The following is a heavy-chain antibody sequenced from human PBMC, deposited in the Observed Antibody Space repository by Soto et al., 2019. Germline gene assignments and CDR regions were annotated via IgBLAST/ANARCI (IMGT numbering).Heavy chain of an antibody. Sequence: PGGSLRLSCAASGFTFSSYDMHWVRQATGKGLEWVSAIGTAGDTYYPGSVKGRFTISRDNTKNSLYLEMSSLTSDDTAFYYCARDSYDVLTGQKRFFDSWGQGTLVTVSS. J-gene: IGHJ4*02. V-gene: IGHV3-13*01. D-gene: IGHD3-9*01. CDR3: ARDSYDVLTGQKRFFDS. CDR1: GFTFSSYD. CDR2: IGTAGDT.